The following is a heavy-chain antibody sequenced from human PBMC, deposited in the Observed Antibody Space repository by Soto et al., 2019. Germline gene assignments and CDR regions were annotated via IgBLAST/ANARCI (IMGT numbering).Heavy chain of an antibody. Sequence: GASVKVSCKASGGTFSSYAISWVRQAPGQGLEWMGGIIPIFGTANYAQKFQGRVTITADKSTSTAYMELSSLRSEDTAVYYCARSIYCSSTSCRRYHYYGMDVWGQGTTVTVSS. D-gene: IGHD2-2*01. V-gene: IGHV1-69*06. J-gene: IGHJ6*02. CDR1: GGTFSSYA. CDR3: ARSIYCSSTSCRRYHYYGMDV. CDR2: IIPIFGTA.